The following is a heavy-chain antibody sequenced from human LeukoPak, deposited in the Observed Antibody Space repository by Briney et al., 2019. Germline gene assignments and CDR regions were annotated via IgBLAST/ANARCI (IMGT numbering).Heavy chain of an antibody. CDR2: IYYSGST. D-gene: IGHD3-10*01. Sequence: SSETLSLTCTVSGDSISSYYWNWVRQPPGKGLEWIGYIYYSGSTNCNPSLKSRVTISIDTSKNQFSLKLRSVTAADTAVYYCAREVPIVRGLRWDYWGQGTLVTVSS. CDR3: AREVPIVRGLRWDY. V-gene: IGHV4-59*01. J-gene: IGHJ4*02. CDR1: GDSISSYY.